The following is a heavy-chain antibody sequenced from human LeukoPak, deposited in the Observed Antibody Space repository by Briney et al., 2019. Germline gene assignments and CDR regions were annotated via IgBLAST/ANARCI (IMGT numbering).Heavy chain of an antibody. J-gene: IGHJ4*02. CDR3: ARDSAWSYFDY. Sequence: SETLSLTCTVSGDSISRYQWTWIRQPPGKGLVWIGYIYDTGSTNHNPSLKSRVAISVDTSKNQFSPKLSSVTAADTAVYYCARDSAWSYFDYWGQGTLVTVSS. CDR1: GDSISRYQ. V-gene: IGHV4-59*01. D-gene: IGHD6-19*01. CDR2: IYDTGST.